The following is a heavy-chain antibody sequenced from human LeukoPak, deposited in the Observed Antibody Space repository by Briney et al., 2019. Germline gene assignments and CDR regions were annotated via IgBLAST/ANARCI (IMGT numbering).Heavy chain of an antibody. J-gene: IGHJ4*02. D-gene: IGHD3-9*01. CDR3: ARDRRELRYVDWLLDY. Sequence: ASVKVSCKASGYXFTDYYVHWVRQAPGQGLEWMGWINPNSGDTNYAQKFQGRVTMTRDTSISTAYLDLSSLKSDDTAVYYCARDRRELRYVDWLLDYWGQGTLVTVSS. V-gene: IGHV1-2*02. CDR1: GYXFTDYY. CDR2: INPNSGDT.